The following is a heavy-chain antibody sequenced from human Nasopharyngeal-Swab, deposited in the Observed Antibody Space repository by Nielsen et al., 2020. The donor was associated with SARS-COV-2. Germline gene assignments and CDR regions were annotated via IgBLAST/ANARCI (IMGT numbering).Heavy chain of an antibody. V-gene: IGHV1-69*13. CDR2: IIPIFGTA. D-gene: IGHD1-26*01. Sequence: SEKVSCKASGGTFSSYAISWVRQAPGQGLEWMGGIIPIFGTANYAQKFQGRVTITADESTSTAYMELSSLRSEDTAVYYCAVGATGYYYMDVWGKGTTVTVSS. CDR3: AVGATGYYYMDV. CDR1: GGTFSSYA. J-gene: IGHJ6*03.